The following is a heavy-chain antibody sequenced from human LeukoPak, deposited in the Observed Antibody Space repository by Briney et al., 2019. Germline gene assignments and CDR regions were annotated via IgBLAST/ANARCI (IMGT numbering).Heavy chain of an antibody. Sequence: SETLSLTCAVYGGSFSGYYWSWIRQPPGKGLEWIGEINHNGSTNYNPSLKSRVTISVDTSKNQFSLKLSSVTAADTAVYYCARSSPRITIFGVVIIPYYFDYWGQGTLVTVSS. CDR3: ARSSPRITIFGVVIIPYYFDY. V-gene: IGHV4-34*01. CDR1: GGSFSGYY. J-gene: IGHJ4*02. CDR2: INHNGST. D-gene: IGHD3-3*01.